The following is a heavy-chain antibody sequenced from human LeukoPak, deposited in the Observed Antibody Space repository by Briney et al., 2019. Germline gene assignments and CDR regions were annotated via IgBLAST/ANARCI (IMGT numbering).Heavy chain of an antibody. Sequence: GGSLRLSCAASGFTFSSYWMNWVRQAPGKGLEWVANIKQDGSEKYYVDSVEGRFTISRDNAKNSLYLQMNSLRAEDTAVYYCARDEGSSENWNYAQYWGQGTLVTVSS. CDR1: GFTFSSYW. V-gene: IGHV3-7*01. CDR2: IKQDGSEK. D-gene: IGHD1-7*01. CDR3: ARDEGSSENWNYAQY. J-gene: IGHJ4*02.